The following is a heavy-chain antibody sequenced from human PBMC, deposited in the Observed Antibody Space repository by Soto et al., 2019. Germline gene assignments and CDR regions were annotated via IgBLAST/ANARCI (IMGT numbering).Heavy chain of an antibody. CDR2: ISYDGSNK. V-gene: IGHV3-30-3*01. CDR1: GFTFSSYA. CDR3: ARSIAVAGTRWFDP. Sequence: QVQLVESGGGVVQPGRSLRLSCAASGFTFSSYAMHWVRQAPGKGLEWVAVISYDGSNKYYADSVKGRFTISRDNSKNTLYLQMNSLRAEDTAVYYCARSIAVAGTRWFDPWGQGTLVTVSS. J-gene: IGHJ5*02. D-gene: IGHD6-19*01.